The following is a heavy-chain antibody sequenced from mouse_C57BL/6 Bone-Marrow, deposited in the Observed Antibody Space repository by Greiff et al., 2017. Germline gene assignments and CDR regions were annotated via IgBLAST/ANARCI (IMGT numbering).Heavy chain of an antibody. CDR2: ISSGGSYT. CDR3: ARRYYYGPMDY. J-gene: IGHJ4*01. V-gene: IGHV5-6*01. D-gene: IGHD1-1*01. CDR1: GFTFSSYG. Sequence: EVQRVESGGDLVKPGGSLKLSCAASGFTFSSYGMSWVRQTPDKRLEWVATISSGGSYTYYPDSVKGRFPISRDNAKNTLYLQRSSLKSEDTAVYYCARRYYYGPMDYWGQGTSVTVSS.